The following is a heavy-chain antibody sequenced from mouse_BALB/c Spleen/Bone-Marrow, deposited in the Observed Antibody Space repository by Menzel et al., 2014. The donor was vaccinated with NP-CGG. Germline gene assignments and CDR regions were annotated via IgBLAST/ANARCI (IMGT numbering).Heavy chain of an antibody. CDR2: IRNKAYSYTT. J-gene: IGHJ2*01. CDR3: ARDMGGLLFDY. V-gene: IGHV7-3*02. CDR1: GFTFTDYY. Sequence: EVMLVESGGGLVQPGGSLRLSCATSGFTFTDYYMNWVRQPPGTALEWLGFIRNKAYSYTTEYSASVKGRFTISRDKSQSILYLQMNTLRAEDSATDYCARDMGGLLFDYWGQGTTLTVSS. D-gene: IGHD2-3*01.